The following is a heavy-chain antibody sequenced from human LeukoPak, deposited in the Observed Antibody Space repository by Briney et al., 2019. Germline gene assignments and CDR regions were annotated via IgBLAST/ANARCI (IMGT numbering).Heavy chain of an antibody. CDR1: GYTFTSYG. Sequence: ASVKVSCKASGYTFTSYGISWVRQAPGQGLEWMGWISAYNGNTNYAQKLQGRVTMTTDTSTSTAYMELRSLRSDETAVYYCARDPPRPSPFYFRGPGTLVTVSS. CDR3: ARDPPRPSPFYF. CDR2: ISAYNGNT. V-gene: IGHV1-18*01. J-gene: IGHJ4*02.